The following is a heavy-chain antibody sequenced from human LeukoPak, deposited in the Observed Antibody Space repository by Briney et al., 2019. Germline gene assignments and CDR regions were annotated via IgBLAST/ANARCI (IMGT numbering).Heavy chain of an antibody. CDR2: IYYSGST. Sequence: PSETLSFTCTVSGGSISSSSHYWDWIRQPPGEGLEWIGSIYYSGSTYYNPSLKSRVTISVDTSKNQFSLKLISVTAADTAVYYCAREDTGGLDHWGQGILVTVSP. CDR3: AREDTGGLDH. D-gene: IGHD4-23*01. V-gene: IGHV4-39*07. CDR1: GGSISSSSHY. J-gene: IGHJ4*02.